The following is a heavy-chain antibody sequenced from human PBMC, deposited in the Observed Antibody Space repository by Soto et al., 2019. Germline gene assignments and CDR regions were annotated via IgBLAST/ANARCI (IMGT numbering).Heavy chain of an antibody. CDR2: IWYDGSNK. V-gene: IGHV3-33*01. D-gene: IGHD6-13*01. CDR1: GFTFSSYG. CDR3: AILRAAAGFFDY. Sequence: QVQLVESGGGVVQPGRSLRLSCAASGFTFSSYGMHWVRQAPGKGLEWVAVIWYDGSNKYYADSVKGRFTISRDNSKNAVYLQMNSLRAEDTAVYYCAILRAAAGFFDYWGQGTLVAVS. J-gene: IGHJ4*02.